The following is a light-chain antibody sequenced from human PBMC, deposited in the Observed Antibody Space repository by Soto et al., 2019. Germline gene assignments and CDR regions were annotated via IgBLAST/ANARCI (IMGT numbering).Light chain of an antibody. CDR1: QSVSSN. CDR2: GAS. CDR3: QQYNNWPPWT. J-gene: IGKJ1*01. Sequence: EIVMTQSPATLSVSPGERASLSCRASQSVSSNLAWYQYTPGQAPRLLIYGASTRATGIPARFSGSESGTEFTLTISSLQSEDFAVYYCQQYNNWPPWTFGQGTKVEIK. V-gene: IGKV3-15*01.